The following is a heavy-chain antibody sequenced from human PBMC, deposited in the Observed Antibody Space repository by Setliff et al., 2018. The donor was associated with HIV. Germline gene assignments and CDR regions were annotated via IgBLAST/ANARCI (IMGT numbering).Heavy chain of an antibody. CDR2: FYYTGSD. J-gene: IGHJ5*01. Sequence: VSGGSISSPGYYWSWIRQHPGKGLEWIGYFYYTGSDYYNPSLKSRVTISVDTSKNQFSLKLRSVTAADTAVYYCARGYSSSWYDSWGQGTLVTVSS. CDR1: GGSISSPGYY. CDR3: ARGYSSSWYDS. V-gene: IGHV4-31*02. D-gene: IGHD6-13*01.